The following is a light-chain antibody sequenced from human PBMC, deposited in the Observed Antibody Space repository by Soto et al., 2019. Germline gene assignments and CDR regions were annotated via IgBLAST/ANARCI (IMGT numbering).Light chain of an antibody. J-gene: IGKJ5*01. CDR3: MEALQFPYT. CDR1: QSLLHSDGHSY. CDR2: VTS. Sequence: DIVMTQSPRSLPVTAGEPASISCRSSQSLLHSDGHSYLDWYLQKPGQSPQLLIYVTSNRASGVPDRFSGSGSGTDFTLKISRVEADDVGVYYCMEALQFPYTFGQGTRLEIK. V-gene: IGKV2-28*01.